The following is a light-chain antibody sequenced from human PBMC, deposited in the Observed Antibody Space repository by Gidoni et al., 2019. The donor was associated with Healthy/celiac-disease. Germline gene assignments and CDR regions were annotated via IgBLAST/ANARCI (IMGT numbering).Light chain of an antibody. CDR3: QQYDNLPST. V-gene: IGKV1-33*01. J-gene: IGKJ3*01. Sequence: DIQMTQSPSSLSASVGDRVTITCQASQDISNYLNWYQQKQGKAPKLLIYDTSNLETGVPSRFSGSGSGTDFTFTISSLQPEDIATYYCQQYDNLPSTFGPGTKVEIK. CDR1: QDISNY. CDR2: DTS.